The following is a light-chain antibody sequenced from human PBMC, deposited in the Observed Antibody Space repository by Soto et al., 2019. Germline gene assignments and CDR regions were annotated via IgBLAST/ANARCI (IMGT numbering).Light chain of an antibody. CDR3: CAYAGSSTSWV. CDR1: SSDVGSYNL. V-gene: IGLV2-23*02. J-gene: IGLJ3*02. CDR2: EVS. Sequence: SVLTQPASVSGSPGQSITISCTGTSSDVGSYNLVSWYQQHPGKAPKLMIYEVSKRPSGVSNRFSGSKSGNTASLTISGLQAEDEADYYCCAYAGSSTSWVFGGGTKLTVL.